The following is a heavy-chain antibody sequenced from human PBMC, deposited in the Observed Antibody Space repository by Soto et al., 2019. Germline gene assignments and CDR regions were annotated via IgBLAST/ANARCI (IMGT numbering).Heavy chain of an antibody. D-gene: IGHD3-22*01. CDR1: GFSLSAYGXR. CDR3: AHXKDSSGFLTS. CDR2: IHWNDDK. Sequence: QITLKESGPTLVKPTQTLTLTCSFSGFSLSAYGXRVIWFRQPXGETLEWLALIHWNDDKRYSPYLKSRLTITKDTSKNQVVLTLTNLDPLDTGTYFCAHXKDSSGFLTSWGQGILVTVSS. V-gene: IGHV2-5*01. J-gene: IGHJ5*02.